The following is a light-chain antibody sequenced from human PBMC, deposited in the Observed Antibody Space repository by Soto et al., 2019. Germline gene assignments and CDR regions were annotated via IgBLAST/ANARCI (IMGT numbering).Light chain of an antibody. CDR2: DAS. J-gene: IGKJ5*01. Sequence: EIVMTQSPATLSLSPGERATLSCRASQSVGKYLVWYQQKPGQAPRLLIYDASNRATGIPAGFSGSGSGTEFTLTISSLQSEDSAVYYCQQYNNWPPITFGQGTRLEIK. V-gene: IGKV3D-15*01. CDR1: QSVGKY. CDR3: QQYNNWPPIT.